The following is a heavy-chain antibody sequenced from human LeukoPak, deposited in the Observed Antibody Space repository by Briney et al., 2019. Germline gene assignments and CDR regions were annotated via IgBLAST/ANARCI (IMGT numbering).Heavy chain of an antibody. Sequence: PSETLSLTCTVSGGSISSYYWSWIRQPPGKGLEWIGYIYYSGSTNYNPSLKSRVTISVDASKNHFSLKLSSVTAADTAVYYCARDKFLYYYYYMDVWGKGTTVTVSS. CDR1: GGSISSYY. V-gene: IGHV4-59*01. J-gene: IGHJ6*03. CDR3: ARDKFLYYYYYMDV. CDR2: IYYSGST.